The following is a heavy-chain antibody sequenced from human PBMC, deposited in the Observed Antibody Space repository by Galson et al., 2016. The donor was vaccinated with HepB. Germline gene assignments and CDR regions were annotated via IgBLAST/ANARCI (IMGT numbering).Heavy chain of an antibody. J-gene: IGHJ5*02. V-gene: IGHV5-51*01. CDR2: IYPGDSDT. Sequence: QSGAEVKKPGESLNISCKASGYSFTNYWIGWVRQMPGKGLEWMGIIYPGDSDTRYSPSFQGQVTISADKSITTAYLQWSSLKASDTAMYYCARRSGVLWVGELPPPPGSFDPWGQGTLVTVSS. D-gene: IGHD3-10*01. CDR1: GYSFTNYW. CDR3: ARRSGVLWVGELPPPPGSFDP.